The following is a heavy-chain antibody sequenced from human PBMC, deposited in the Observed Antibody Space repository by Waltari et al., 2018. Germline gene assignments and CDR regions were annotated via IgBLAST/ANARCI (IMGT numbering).Heavy chain of an antibody. CDR2: ILSSGRTT. CDR1: GFTFSSYA. Sequence: EVYLVESGGGLVQPGGSLRLSCAASGFTFSSYAMNWVRQAPGKGLEWVAYILSSGRTTYYTDSVKGRFTISRDNAKNSLYLQMNSLRAEDTAVYYCARDGYNSFDYWGQGTLVTVSS. J-gene: IGHJ4*02. D-gene: IGHD5-12*01. CDR3: ARDGYNSFDY. V-gene: IGHV3-48*03.